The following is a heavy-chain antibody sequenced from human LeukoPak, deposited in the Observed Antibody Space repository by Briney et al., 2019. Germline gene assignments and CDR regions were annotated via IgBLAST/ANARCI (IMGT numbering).Heavy chain of an antibody. CDR2: ISGSGGST. CDR3: ARDPGYLTTVTTEDH. CDR1: GFTFSSYE. J-gene: IGHJ4*02. Sequence: GGSLRLSCAASGFTFSSYEMNWVRQAPGKGLEWVSDISGSGGSTYYADSVKGRFTISRDNSKNTLYLQMNSLRAEDTAVYCCARDPGYLTTVTTEDHWGQGTLVTVSS. V-gene: IGHV3-23*01. D-gene: IGHD4-17*01.